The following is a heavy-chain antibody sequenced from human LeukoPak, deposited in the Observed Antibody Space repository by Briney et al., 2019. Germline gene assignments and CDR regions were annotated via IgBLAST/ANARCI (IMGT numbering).Heavy chain of an antibody. CDR1: GFTFSSYS. CDR3: ARELNAVAHS. D-gene: IGHD6-19*01. V-gene: IGHV3-21*01. J-gene: IGHJ4*02. Sequence: PGGSPRLSCAASGFTFSSYSLNWVRQAPGKGLEWVSSISSSSSYIYYADSVKGRFTISRDNAKNSLYLQMNSLRAEDTAVYYCARELNAVAHSWGQGTLVTVSS. CDR2: ISSSSSYI.